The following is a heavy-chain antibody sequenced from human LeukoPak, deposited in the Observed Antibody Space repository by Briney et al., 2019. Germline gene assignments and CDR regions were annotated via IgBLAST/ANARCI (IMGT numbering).Heavy chain of an antibody. CDR1: GGSISSGDYY. CDR2: IYYSGST. D-gene: IGHD3-22*01. CDR3: ARDLKSPYYDSSGYYYNAFDI. J-gene: IGHJ3*02. Sequence: SETLSLTCTVSGGSISSGDYYWSWLREPPGKGLEWIGYIYYSGSTYYNPSLKSRVTISVDTSKNQFSLKLSSVTAADTAVYYCARDLKSPYYDSSGYYYNAFDIWGQGTMVTVSS. V-gene: IGHV4-30-4*01.